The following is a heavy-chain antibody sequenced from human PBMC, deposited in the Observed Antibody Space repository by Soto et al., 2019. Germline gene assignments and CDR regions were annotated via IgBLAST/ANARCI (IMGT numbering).Heavy chain of an antibody. CDR2: MLNDGSNR. CDR3: ARDDEYSGNGMDV. D-gene: IGHD3-10*01. Sequence: QVQLVESGGGVVQPGRSLRLSCAASEFTFSNYGMHWVRQAPGKGLEWVAVMLNDGSNRYHADSVKDRFTISRDNSKNTLYLQMNILRAEDTAVYYCARDDEYSGNGMDVWGQGTTVTVSP. V-gene: IGHV3-33*01. CDR1: EFTFSNYG. J-gene: IGHJ6*01.